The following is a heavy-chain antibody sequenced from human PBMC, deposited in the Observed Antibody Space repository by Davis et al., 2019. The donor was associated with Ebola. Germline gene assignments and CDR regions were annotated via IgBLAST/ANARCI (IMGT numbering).Heavy chain of an antibody. V-gene: IGHV1-69*06. CDR1: GGTFSSYA. D-gene: IGHD1-26*01. CDR3: AKHSGIPRGWYYGMDV. CDR2: IIPIFGTA. Sequence: SVKVSCKASGGTFSSYAINWVRQAPGQGLEWMGGIIPIFGTANYAQKFQGRVTITADKSTSTAYMELSSLRSEDTAVYYCAKHSGIPRGWYYGMDVWGQGTTVTVSS. J-gene: IGHJ6*02.